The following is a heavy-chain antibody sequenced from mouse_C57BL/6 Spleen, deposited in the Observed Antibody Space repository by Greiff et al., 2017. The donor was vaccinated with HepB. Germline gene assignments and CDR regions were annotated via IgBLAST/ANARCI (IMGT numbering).Heavy chain of an antibody. V-gene: IGHV1-52*01. D-gene: IGHD2-12*01. J-gene: IGHJ4*01. Sequence: QVQLQHPGAELVRPGSSVKLSCKASGYTFTSYWMHWVKQRPIQGLEWIGNIDPSDSETHYNQKFKDKATLTVDKSSSTAYMQLSSLTSEDSAVYYCARSAYYNYAMDYWGQGTSVTVSS. CDR3: ARSAYYNYAMDY. CDR2: IDPSDSET. CDR1: GYTFTSYW.